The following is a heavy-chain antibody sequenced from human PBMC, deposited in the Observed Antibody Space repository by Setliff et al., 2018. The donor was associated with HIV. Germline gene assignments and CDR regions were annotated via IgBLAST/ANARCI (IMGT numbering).Heavy chain of an antibody. J-gene: IGHJ4*02. D-gene: IGHD1-26*01. CDR2: IRQDEREK. Sequence: GGSLRLSCAASGLAFSTYWMTGVRQAPGKGLEWVANIRQDEREKYYVDSVKGRFTLSRDNAKNSLYLQMDSLRVEDTAVYYCARRSGSYYQFDYWGQGTLVTVSS. V-gene: IGHV3-7*01. CDR3: ARRSGSYYQFDY. CDR1: GLAFSTYW.